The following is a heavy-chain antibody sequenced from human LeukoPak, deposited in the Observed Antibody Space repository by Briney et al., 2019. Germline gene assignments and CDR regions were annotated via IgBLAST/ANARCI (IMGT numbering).Heavy chain of an antibody. CDR2: INHSGST. CDR3: ARRNDRNAFDI. V-gene: IGHV4-34*01. Sequence: PSETLSLTCAVYGGSFSGYYWSWIRQPPGKGLEWIGEINHSGSTNYSPSLKSRVTISVDTSKNQFSLKLSSVTAADTAVYYCARRNDRNAFDIWGQGTMVTVSS. D-gene: IGHD1-1*01. CDR1: GGSFSGYY. J-gene: IGHJ3*02.